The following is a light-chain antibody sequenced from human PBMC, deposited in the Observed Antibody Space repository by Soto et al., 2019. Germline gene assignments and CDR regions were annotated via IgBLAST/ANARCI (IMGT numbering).Light chain of an antibody. J-gene: IGKJ4*01. CDR3: QQYGYLVT. Sequence: EIVLTQSPGTLSFSPGERATLSCRASQSITNNYLAWYQQKPGRAHRLLIYGASSRATGIPDRFRGSGSGTDFTLTISRLEPEDFAMYYCQQYGYLVTFGGGTKVEIK. CDR1: QSITNNY. V-gene: IGKV3-20*01. CDR2: GAS.